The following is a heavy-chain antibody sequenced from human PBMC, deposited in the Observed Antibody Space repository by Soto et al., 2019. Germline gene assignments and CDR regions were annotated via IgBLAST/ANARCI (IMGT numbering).Heavy chain of an antibody. CDR3: VRGVLS. J-gene: IGHJ1*01. D-gene: IGHD3-10*01. CDR1: GGSISSGGYY. CDR2: IHHSGST. V-gene: IGHV4-31*03. Sequence: QVQLQESGPGLVKASQTLSLTGNVSGGSISSGGYYWTWIRQHPGKGLEWIGNIHHSGSTFYNPSLKSRVSISVDTCKNQFSLKLSSVTAADTAVYFCVRGVLSWGQGTLVTVSS.